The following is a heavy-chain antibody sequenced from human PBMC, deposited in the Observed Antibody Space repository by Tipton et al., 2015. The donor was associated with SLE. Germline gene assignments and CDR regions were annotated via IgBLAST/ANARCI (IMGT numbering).Heavy chain of an antibody. V-gene: IGHV3-74*02. CDR1: GFIFSSYW. J-gene: IGHJ4*02. CDR2: IKSDGSSP. D-gene: IGHD3-10*02. CDR3: TRCNTYYGRGFFDN. Sequence: QLVQSGGGVVQHGRSLRLSCAASGFIFSSYWMHWVRQAPGKGLVWVSRIKSDGSSPGYADSVKGRFTILRDNAKNTLYLQMNSQRADDTAVYYCTRCNTYYGRGFFDNWGQGTLVTVSS.